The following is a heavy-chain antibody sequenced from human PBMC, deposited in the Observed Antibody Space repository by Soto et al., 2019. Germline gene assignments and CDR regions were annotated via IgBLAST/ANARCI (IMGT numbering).Heavy chain of an antibody. Sequence: SETLSLTCAVSSGSISSSNWWSWVRQPPGKGLEWIGEIYHSGSTNYNPSLKSRVTISVDKSKNQFSLKLSSVTAADTAVYYCARETIFGVLDYYYMDVWGKGTTVTVSS. J-gene: IGHJ6*03. D-gene: IGHD3-3*01. CDR3: ARETIFGVLDYYYMDV. CDR1: SGSISSSNW. CDR2: IYHSGST. V-gene: IGHV4-4*02.